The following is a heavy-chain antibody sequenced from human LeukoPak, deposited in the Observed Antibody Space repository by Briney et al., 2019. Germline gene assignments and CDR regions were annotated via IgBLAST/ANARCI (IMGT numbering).Heavy chain of an antibody. V-gene: IGHV4-38-2*02. J-gene: IGHJ5*02. D-gene: IGHD6-13*01. CDR1: GYSISSGYY. Sequence: PSETLSLTCTVSGYSISSGYYWGWIRQPPGKGLEWNGSIYHSGSTYYNPSLKSRVTISVDTSKNQFSLKLSSVTAADTAVYYCARGYRYSSPGWFDPWGQGTLVTVSS. CDR3: ARGYRYSSPGWFDP. CDR2: IYHSGST.